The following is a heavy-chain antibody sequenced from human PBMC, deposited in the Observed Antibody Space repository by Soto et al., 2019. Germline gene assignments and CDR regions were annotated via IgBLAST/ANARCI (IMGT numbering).Heavy chain of an antibody. J-gene: IGHJ4*02. CDR3: ARDIRGYSYDLTLDY. Sequence: ASVKVSCKASGYTFTSYGISWVRQAPGQGLEWMGWISAYNGTTNYAQKLQGRVTMTTDTSTSTAYTALRSLRSDDTAVYYCARDIRGYSYDLTLDYWGQGTLVTVSS. V-gene: IGHV1-18*04. CDR2: ISAYNGTT. D-gene: IGHD5-18*01. CDR1: GYTFTSYG.